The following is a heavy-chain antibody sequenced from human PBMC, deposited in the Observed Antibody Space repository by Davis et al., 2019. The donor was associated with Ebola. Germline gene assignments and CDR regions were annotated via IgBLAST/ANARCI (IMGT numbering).Heavy chain of an antibody. CDR1: GFTFSRYW. CDR2: IKQDGSEK. D-gene: IGHD5-18*01. J-gene: IGHJ4*02. CDR3: ARIQLWLFNY. V-gene: IGHV3-7*03. Sequence: GESLKISCAASGFTFSRYWMSWVRQAPGKGLEWVANIKQDGSEKYYVDSVKGRFTISRDNAKNSLYLQMNSLRAEDTAVYYCARIQLWLFNYWGQGTLVTVSS.